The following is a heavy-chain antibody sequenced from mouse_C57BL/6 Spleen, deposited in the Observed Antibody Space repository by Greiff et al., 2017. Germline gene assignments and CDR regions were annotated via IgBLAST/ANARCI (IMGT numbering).Heavy chain of an antibody. D-gene: IGHD2-3*01. CDR3: ARRNQSSTYDGYLFAY. Sequence: VQLQQSGAELARPGASVKLSCKASGYTFTSYGISWVKQRTGQGLEWIGEIYPRSGNTYYNEKFKGKATLTADKSSSTAYMELRSLTSEDSAVYFCARRNQSSTYDGYLFAYGGQGTLVTVSA. V-gene: IGHV1-81*01. J-gene: IGHJ3*01. CDR2: IYPRSGNT. CDR1: GYTFTSYG.